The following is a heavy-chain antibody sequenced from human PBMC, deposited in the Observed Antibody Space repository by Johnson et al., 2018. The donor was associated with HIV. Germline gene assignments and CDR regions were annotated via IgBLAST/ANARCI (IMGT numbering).Heavy chain of an antibody. CDR3: TTGHYYDSSGDPFDI. CDR2: IYSGGST. D-gene: IGHD3-22*01. J-gene: IGHJ3*02. Sequence: VQLVESGGGVVQPGRSLRLSCAASGFTFSSCAMHWVRQAPGKGLEWVSVIYSGGSTYYADSVKGRFTISRDNSKNTLYLQMNSLRAEDTAVYYCTTGHYYDSSGDPFDIWGQGTMVTVSS. V-gene: IGHV3-66*01. CDR1: GFTFSSCA.